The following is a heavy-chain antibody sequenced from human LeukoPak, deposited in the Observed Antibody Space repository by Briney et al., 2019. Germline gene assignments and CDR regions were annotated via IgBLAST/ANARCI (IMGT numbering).Heavy chain of an antibody. CDR2: ISSYNGNT. CDR3: ASGPAWYPFFEH. J-gene: IGHJ1*01. CDR1: GYTFTSDG. D-gene: IGHD2-15*01. V-gene: IGHV1-18*01. Sequence: SVQFSCQASGYTFTSDGISWVRPAPGQGLEWMGWISSYNGNTNYAQKLQGRVTMTTDTSTSTAYMELRRLRSDPTAGYYCASGPAWYPFFEHWGQGTLLPVSS.